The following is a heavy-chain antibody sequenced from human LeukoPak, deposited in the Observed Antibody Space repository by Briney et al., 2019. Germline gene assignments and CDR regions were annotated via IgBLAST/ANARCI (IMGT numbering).Heavy chain of an antibody. V-gene: IGHV3-21*01. Sequence: GGSLRLSCAASGLTFSSYSMNWVRQAPGKGLEWVSSISSSSSYIYYADSVKGRFTISRDNAKNSLYLQMNSLRAEDTAEYYCARVSAGRLHDAFDIWGQGTMVTVSS. CDR2: ISSSSSYI. J-gene: IGHJ3*02. CDR3: ARVSAGRLHDAFDI. CDR1: GLTFSSYS.